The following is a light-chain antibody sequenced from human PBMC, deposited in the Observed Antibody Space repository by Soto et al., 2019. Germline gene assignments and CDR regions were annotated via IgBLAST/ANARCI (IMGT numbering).Light chain of an antibody. CDR3: AAWDDNLNAYL. CDR1: TSNIGTFY. V-gene: IGLV1-47*02. J-gene: IGLJ1*01. Sequence: QSVLTQPPSASSTPGQTVTISCSGSTSNIGTFYVYWYQHLPGTAPKLLIYLGDQRASGVSDRFSGSKSGTSASLAINGLRSDDEADYYCAAWDDNLNAYLFGSGTQLTVL. CDR2: LGD.